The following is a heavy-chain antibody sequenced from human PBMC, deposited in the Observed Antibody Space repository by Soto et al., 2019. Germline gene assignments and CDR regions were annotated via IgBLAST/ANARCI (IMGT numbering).Heavy chain of an antibody. J-gene: IGHJ3*02. Sequence: QVPLVQSGAEVKKPGASVKVSCKASGYTFTSYGISWVRQAPGQGLEWMGWISAYNGNTNYAQKLQGRVTMTTDTSTSTAYMELRSLRSDDTAVYYCAREEYYYDSSGYVGSGAFDIWGQGTMVTVSS. CDR2: ISAYNGNT. CDR3: AREEYYYDSSGYVGSGAFDI. V-gene: IGHV1-18*04. CDR1: GYTFTSYG. D-gene: IGHD3-22*01.